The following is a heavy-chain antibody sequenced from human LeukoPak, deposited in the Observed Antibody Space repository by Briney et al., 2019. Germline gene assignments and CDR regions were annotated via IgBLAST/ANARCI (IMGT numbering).Heavy chain of an antibody. CDR2: ISGNGGST. CDR3: AKDLRVIVVTYYMDV. D-gene: IGHD2-2*01. Sequence: QPRGSLRLSCAAPGFTFNSYAMTWVRQAPGKGLEWVSSISGNGGSTYYTDSVKGRFTISRDNSKNTLYLQMNSLRAEDTAAYYCAKDLRVIVVTYYMDVWGKGTTVTVSS. V-gene: IGHV3-23*01. J-gene: IGHJ6*03. CDR1: GFTFNSYA.